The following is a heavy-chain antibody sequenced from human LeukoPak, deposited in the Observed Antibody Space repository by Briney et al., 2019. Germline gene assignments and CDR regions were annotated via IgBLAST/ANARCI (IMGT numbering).Heavy chain of an antibody. CDR1: SFTFSAYG. V-gene: IGHV3-30*18. Sequence: PGGSLRLSCAASSFTFSAYGMHWVRQAPGKGLEWVAVISYDGSNKYYADSVKGRFTISRDNSKNTLYLQMNSLRAEDTAVYYCAKDSGTMIVVYYFDYWGQGTLVTVSS. D-gene: IGHD3-22*01. CDR3: AKDSGTMIVVYYFDY. J-gene: IGHJ4*02. CDR2: ISYDGSNK.